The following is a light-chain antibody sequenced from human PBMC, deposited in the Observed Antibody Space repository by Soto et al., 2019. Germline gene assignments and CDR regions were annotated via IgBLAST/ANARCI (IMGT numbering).Light chain of an antibody. J-gene: IGKJ3*01. V-gene: IGKV1-12*01. CDR1: PGISSW. CDR3: EDANSFPFS. CDR2: AAS. Sequence: DIQMTQSPSSVSASVGDRVTITCRASPGISSWLAWYQQNAGKAPKVLIYAASSLPSGVPSRFSGRGSGTGFTLTISSLLPDAGAKYYYEDANSFPFSVGPGTKVDIK.